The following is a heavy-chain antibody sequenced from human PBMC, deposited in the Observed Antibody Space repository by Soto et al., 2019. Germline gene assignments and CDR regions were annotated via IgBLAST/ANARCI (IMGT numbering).Heavy chain of an antibody. V-gene: IGHV3-30*03. Sequence: PGGSLRLSCAASGITFSSYSMNWVRQAPGKGLEWVAVISYDGSNIYYADSVKGRFTISRDNSKNTLYLQMNSLRAEDTAAHYCARDSRATGAGAFDIWGLGTMVTVSS. CDR1: GITFSSYS. D-gene: IGHD1-26*01. J-gene: IGHJ3*02. CDR2: ISYDGSNI. CDR3: ARDSRATGAGAFDI.